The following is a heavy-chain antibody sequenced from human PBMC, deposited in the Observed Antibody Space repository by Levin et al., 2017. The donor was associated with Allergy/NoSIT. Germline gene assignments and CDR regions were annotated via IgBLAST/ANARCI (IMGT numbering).Heavy chain of an antibody. CDR2: ISSSSSYI. D-gene: IGHD6-13*01. Sequence: GESLKISCAASGFTFRTYSMNWVRQAPGKGLEWVSSISSSSSYIYYADSVKGRFTISRDNAKNSLYLQMNSLRAEDTAVYYCARGYSSSWRFDYWGQGTLVTVSS. CDR3: ARGYSSSWRFDY. J-gene: IGHJ4*02. CDR1: GFTFRTYS. V-gene: IGHV3-21*01.